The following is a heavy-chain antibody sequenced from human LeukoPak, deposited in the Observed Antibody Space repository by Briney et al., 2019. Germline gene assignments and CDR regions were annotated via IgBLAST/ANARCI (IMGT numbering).Heavy chain of an antibody. CDR1: GFTFSTLA. V-gene: IGHV3-23*01. J-gene: IGHJ4*02. CDR2: ISSRGDDT. Sequence: PGGSLRLSCTASGFTFSTLAMSWVRQAPGKGLEWVSSISSRGDDTTYADSVKGRFTIFRDNSKNTLYLQLNSLRVDDAAIYYCAKHRRSTLVTAYFDSWGQGTLVTVSS. D-gene: IGHD2-21*02. CDR3: AKHRRSTLVTAYFDS.